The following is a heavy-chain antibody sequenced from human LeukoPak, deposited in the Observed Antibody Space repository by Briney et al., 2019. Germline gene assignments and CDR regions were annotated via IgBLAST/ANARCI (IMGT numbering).Heavy chain of an antibody. Sequence: ASVKVSCKASGYTFTSYYMHWVRQAPGQGLEWMGIINPSGGSTSYAQKFQGRVTMTRDTSTSTVYMELSSLRSEDTAVYYCASSAPGYSSSWTRDYFDYWGQGTLVTVSS. V-gene: IGHV1-46*01. CDR2: INPSGGST. D-gene: IGHD6-13*01. CDR3: ASSAPGYSSSWTRDYFDY. J-gene: IGHJ4*02. CDR1: GYTFTSYY.